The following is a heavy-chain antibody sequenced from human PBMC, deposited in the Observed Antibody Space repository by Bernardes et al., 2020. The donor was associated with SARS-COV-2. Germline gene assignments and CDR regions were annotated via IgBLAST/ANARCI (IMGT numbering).Heavy chain of an antibody. D-gene: IGHD1-26*01. J-gene: IGHJ3*02. Sequence: SETLSLTCTVSGGSISSGGYYWSWIRQHPGKGLEWIGSIHYSERTYYNPSLKSRLTTSVDTSQNQLSLKLSSVTAADTAVYYCARDQKYSGFYSGSAFDIWGQGTMVTVSS. V-gene: IGHV4-31*03. CDR2: IHYSERT. CDR1: GGSISSGGYY. CDR3: ARDQKYSGFYSGSAFDI.